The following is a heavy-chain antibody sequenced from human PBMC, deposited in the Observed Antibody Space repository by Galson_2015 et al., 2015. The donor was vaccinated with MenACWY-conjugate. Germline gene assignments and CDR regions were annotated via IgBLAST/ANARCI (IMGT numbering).Heavy chain of an antibody. V-gene: IGHV3-33*01. J-gene: IGHJ4*02. CDR1: GFTFSNYG. Sequence: SLRLSCAASGFTFSNYGMHWVRQAPGKGLEWVAVIWYNGSQVYYADSVRGRFTISRDSSKNTLYLQMDRLRDEDTAVYYCARDLNNCYFGYWGQGTPVTVSS. CDR3: ARDLNNCYFGY. CDR2: IWYNGSQV.